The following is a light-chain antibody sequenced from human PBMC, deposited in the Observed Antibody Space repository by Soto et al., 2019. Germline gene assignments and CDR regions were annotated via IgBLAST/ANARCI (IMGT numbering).Light chain of an antibody. CDR1: KSVSSSY. CDR2: GIS. V-gene: IGKV3D-15*02. J-gene: IGKJ4*01. CDR3: QQCNYTPCT. Sequence: EVGLMQSPATLSRSPRERATLSCSASKSVSSSYLVWHQQKPGQVPRLLIYGISTRATEIPSRFSGSGSGTEFTLTISSLQSEDFATYYCQQCNYTPCTFGEGTKVDI.